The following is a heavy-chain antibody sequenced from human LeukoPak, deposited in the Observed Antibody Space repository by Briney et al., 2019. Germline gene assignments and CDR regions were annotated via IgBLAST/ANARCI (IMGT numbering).Heavy chain of an antibody. V-gene: IGHV4-59*01. CDR3: ARGKWGSYFDY. J-gene: IGHJ4*02. CDR1: GGSISSYY. D-gene: IGHD3-16*01. Sequence: SETLSLTCTVSGGSISSYYWSWIRQPPGKGLEWIGYIYYSGSTNYNPSLKSRVTISVDTSKNQFSLKLSSVTAADTAVYYCARGKWGSYFDYWGQGTLVTVSS. CDR2: IYYSGST.